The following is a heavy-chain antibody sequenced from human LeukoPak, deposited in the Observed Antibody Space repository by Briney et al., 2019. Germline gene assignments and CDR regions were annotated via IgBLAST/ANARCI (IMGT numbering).Heavy chain of an antibody. V-gene: IGHV2-70*04. Sequence: SGPALVKPTQTLTLTCTFSGFSLTTTGMRVSWIRQPPGKALVWLARIDWDDDKFYSTSLKTRLTISKDTSKNQVVLTMTNMDPVDTATYYCARLQGATIGAKWFDPWGQGTLVTVSS. CDR2: IDWDDDK. CDR3: ARLQGATIGAKWFDP. CDR1: GFSLTTTGMR. D-gene: IGHD4/OR15-4a*01. J-gene: IGHJ5*02.